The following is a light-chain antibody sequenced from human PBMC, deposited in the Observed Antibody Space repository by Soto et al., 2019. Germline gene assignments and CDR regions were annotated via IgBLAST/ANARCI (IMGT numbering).Light chain of an antibody. CDR2: ADV. Sequence: QSVLTQPPSASGTPGQRVTLSCSGGSSNIGTNTVNWYQHLPGTAPKLLIFADVQRPSGVPDRFSGSKSGTSASLAISGLQSEDEADYYCGAWDDSLNGYVFGTGTKVTVL. CDR3: GAWDDSLNGYV. J-gene: IGLJ1*01. CDR1: SSNIGTNT. V-gene: IGLV1-44*01.